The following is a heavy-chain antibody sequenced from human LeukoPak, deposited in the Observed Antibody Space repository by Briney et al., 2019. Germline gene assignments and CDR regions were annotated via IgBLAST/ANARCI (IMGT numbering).Heavy chain of an antibody. Sequence: GGSLRLSCAASGFTFSSYWRSWVRQAPGKGLEWVANIKEDGGVTYYVDSVKGRFTISRDNAKNSLYLQMNSLRADDTAVYYCGREVPGGATILDYWGQGTLVTVPS. CDR2: IKEDGGVT. CDR3: GREVPGGATILDY. V-gene: IGHV3-7*04. J-gene: IGHJ4*02. D-gene: IGHD1-26*01. CDR1: GFTFSSYW.